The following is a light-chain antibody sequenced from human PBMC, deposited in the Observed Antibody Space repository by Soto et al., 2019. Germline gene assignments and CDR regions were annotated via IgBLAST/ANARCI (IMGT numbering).Light chain of an antibody. CDR3: QTYNGAPRA. CDR2: AAS. CDR1: QGINRH. Sequence: DIQLTQSPSSLSASVGDRVTITCRARQGINRHLAWYQQKPGQVPKLLIYAASALHFGVPSRFSGSGSGTDFALTINNLQPEDVATYYCQTYNGAPRAFGQGTKAEL. V-gene: IGKV1-27*01. J-gene: IGKJ1*01.